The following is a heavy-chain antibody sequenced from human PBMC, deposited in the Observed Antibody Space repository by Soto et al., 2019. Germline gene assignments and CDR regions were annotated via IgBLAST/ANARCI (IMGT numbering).Heavy chain of an antibody. CDR3: ARPIPDGGDYGDYLGLVDAFDI. V-gene: IGHV4-39*01. CDR1: GGSISSSSYY. CDR2: IYYSGST. Sequence: QLQLQESGPGLVKPSETLSLTCTVSGGSISSSSYYWGWIRQPPGKGLEWIGSIYYSGSTYYNPSLKSRVTISVDTSKNQFSLKLSSVTAADTAVYYCARPIPDGGDYGDYLGLVDAFDIWGQGTMVTVSS. D-gene: IGHD4-17*01. J-gene: IGHJ3*02.